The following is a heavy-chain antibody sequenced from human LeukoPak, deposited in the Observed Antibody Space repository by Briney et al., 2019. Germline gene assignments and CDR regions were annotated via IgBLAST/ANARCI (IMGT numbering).Heavy chain of an antibody. CDR3: ARGGSYLSAFDI. D-gene: IGHD1-26*01. CDR1: GFTVSSNY. V-gene: IGHV3-53*01. J-gene: IGHJ3*02. Sequence: GGSLRLSCAASGFTVSSNYMSWVRQAPGRGLQWVSIMYSGGSTFYADSVKRRFTISRDNSKNTLYLQMNSLRAEDTAVYYCARGGSYLSAFDIWGQGTMVTVSS. CDR2: MYSGGST.